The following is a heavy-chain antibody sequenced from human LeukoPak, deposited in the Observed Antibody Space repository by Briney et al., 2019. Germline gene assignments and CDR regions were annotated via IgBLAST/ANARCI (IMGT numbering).Heavy chain of an antibody. Sequence: PSETLSLTCAVYGVSFSGYYWSWIRQPPGKGLEWIGEINHSGSTNYDPSLKSRVTISVDTSKNQFSLKLSSVTAADTAVYYCARDGYCSGGSCYYYYGMDVWGQGTTVTVSS. V-gene: IGHV4-34*01. J-gene: IGHJ6*02. CDR1: GVSFSGYY. CDR3: ARDGYCSGGSCYYYYGMDV. D-gene: IGHD2-15*01. CDR2: INHSGST.